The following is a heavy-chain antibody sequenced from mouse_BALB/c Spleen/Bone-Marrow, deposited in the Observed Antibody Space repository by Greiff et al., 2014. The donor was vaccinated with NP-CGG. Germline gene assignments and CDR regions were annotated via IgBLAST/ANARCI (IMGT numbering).Heavy chain of an antibody. CDR3: AREGVYYGNPYWYFDV. V-gene: IGHV7-3*02. Sequence: EVKLQESGGGLVQPGGSLRLSRATSGFTFTDYYMSWVRQPPGKALEWLGFIRNKANGYTTEYSASVKGRFTISRDNSQSILYLQMNTLRAEDSATYCCAREGVYYGNPYWYFDVWGAGTTVTVSS. J-gene: IGHJ1*01. D-gene: IGHD2-1*01. CDR2: IRNKANGYTT. CDR1: GFTFTDYY.